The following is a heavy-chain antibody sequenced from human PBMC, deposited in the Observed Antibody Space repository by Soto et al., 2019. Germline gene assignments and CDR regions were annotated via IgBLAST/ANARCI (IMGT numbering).Heavy chain of an antibody. D-gene: IGHD3-16*01. CDR2: IYYSGST. CDR1: GGSISSYY. J-gene: IGHJ3*02. CDR3: ARHQGRYYDYVWGSPRDDAFDI. Sequence: SATLSLTCPVSGGSISSYYWSWIRQPPGKGLEWIGYIYYSGSTNYNPSLKSRVTISVDTSKNQFSLKLSSVTAADTAVYYCARHQGRYYDYVWGSPRDDAFDIWGQGTMVTVS. V-gene: IGHV4-59*01.